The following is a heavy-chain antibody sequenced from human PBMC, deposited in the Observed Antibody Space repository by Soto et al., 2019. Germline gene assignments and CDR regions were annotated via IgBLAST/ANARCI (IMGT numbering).Heavy chain of an antibody. CDR2: ISSSGSTI. V-gene: IGHV3-48*01. D-gene: IGHD4-17*01. J-gene: IGHJ4*02. CDR1: GFTFSSYS. CDR3: ARDYGGTPDY. Sequence: EVQVVESGGGLVQPGGSLRLSCAASGFTFSSYSMNWVRQAPGKALEWVSYISSSGSTIYYADSVEGRFTISRDNAKNSLYLQMNSLRAEDTAGYYGARDYGGTPDYWGQGTLVTVSS.